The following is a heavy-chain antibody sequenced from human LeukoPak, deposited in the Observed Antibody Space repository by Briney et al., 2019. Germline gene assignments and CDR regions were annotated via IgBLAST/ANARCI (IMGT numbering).Heavy chain of an antibody. V-gene: IGHV3-23*01. CDR3: ANRGAIDY. D-gene: IGHD3-16*01. J-gene: IGHJ4*02. CDR1: GFTFSSYG. Sequence: TGGSLRLSCAASGFTFSSYGMNWVRQAPGKGLEWVSGFSGRGGSTYYADSVKGRFTISRDNSKNTVYLQMNSLRAEDTAVYYCANRGAIDYWDQGTLVTVSS. CDR2: FSGRGGST.